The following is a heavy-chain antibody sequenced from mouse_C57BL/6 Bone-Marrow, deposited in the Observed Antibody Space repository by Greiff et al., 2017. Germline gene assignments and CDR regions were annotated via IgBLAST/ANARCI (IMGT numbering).Heavy chain of an antibody. Sequence: EVQLQQSGTVLARPGASVKMSCKTSGYTFTSYWMHWVKQRPGQGLEWIGAIYPGNSDPSYNQKFKGKAKLTAVTSASTAYMELSSLTNADSAVYYCTRDYYGSSPWYFDVWGTGTTVTVSS. CDR1: GYTFTSYW. J-gene: IGHJ1*03. CDR2: IYPGNSDP. CDR3: TRDYYGSSPWYFDV. V-gene: IGHV1-5*01. D-gene: IGHD1-1*01.